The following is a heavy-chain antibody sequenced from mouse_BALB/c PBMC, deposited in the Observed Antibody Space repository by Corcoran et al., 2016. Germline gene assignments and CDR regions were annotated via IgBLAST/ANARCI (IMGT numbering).Heavy chain of an antibody. D-gene: IGHD1-1*01. V-gene: IGHV9-3-1*01. CDR1: AYTFTTYR. J-gene: IGHJ3*01. CDR2: INTYTGEP. Sequence: QNQLVQSGPELKKRGATVKIASKASAYTFTTYRMNWLKQAPGQGFKWMGWINTYTGEPTYADDLKGRFAFALEPTASTAYLQINNLKNEDTAPYFCARSPPTTGWFAYWGQGTLVTVSA. CDR3: ARSPPTTGWFAY.